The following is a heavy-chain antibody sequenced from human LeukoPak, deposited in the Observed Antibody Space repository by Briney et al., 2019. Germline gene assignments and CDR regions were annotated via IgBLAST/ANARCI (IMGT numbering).Heavy chain of an antibody. J-gene: IGHJ6*03. Sequence: GASVKVSCKGSGFTFIADYMHWVRQAPGQGLEWMGGVIPIFGTANYAQKFQGRVTITADKSTSTAYMELSSLRSEDTAVYYCARGPEGYYYYYYMDVWGKGTTVTVSS. V-gene: IGHV1-69*06. CDR1: GFTFIADY. CDR2: VIPIFGTA. CDR3: ARGPEGYYYYYYMDV.